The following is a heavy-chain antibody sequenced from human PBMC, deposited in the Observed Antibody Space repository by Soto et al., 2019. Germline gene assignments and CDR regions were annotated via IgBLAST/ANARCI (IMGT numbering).Heavy chain of an antibody. CDR2: ISSNSDST. D-gene: IGHD4-17*01. CDR3: AHPRGYGVFDAVDV. V-gene: IGHV3-23*01. CDR1: GFIFSTYA. J-gene: IGHJ3*01. Sequence: GGSLRLSCAASGFIFSTYAMNWVRQAPGEGLEWVSAISSNSDSTFYAESVRGRFTISRDNSVNTLYLQMSRLRTEDTAVYYCAHPRGYGVFDAVDVWGQGTMVTVSS.